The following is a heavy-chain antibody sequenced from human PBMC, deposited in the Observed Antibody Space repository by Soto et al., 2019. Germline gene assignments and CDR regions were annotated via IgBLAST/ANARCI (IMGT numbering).Heavy chain of an antibody. D-gene: IGHD3-22*01. V-gene: IGHV5-51*01. CDR1: GYSFTSHW. Sequence: GESLKISCKGSGYSFTSHWIGWVRQMPGKGLEWMGIIYPGDSDTRYSPSFRGQVTISADKSISTAYLQWSSLKASDTAMYYCARTQYDSSGYSTLDYWGQRTLVTV. CDR2: IYPGDSDT. J-gene: IGHJ4*02. CDR3: ARTQYDSSGYSTLDY.